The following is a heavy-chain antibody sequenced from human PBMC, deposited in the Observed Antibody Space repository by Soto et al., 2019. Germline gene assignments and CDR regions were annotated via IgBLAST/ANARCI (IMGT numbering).Heavy chain of an antibody. CDR2: IYYSGST. D-gene: IGHD2-15*01. CDR1: GGSISSSSYY. Sequence: SETLSLTCTVSGGSISSSSYYWGWIRQPPGKGLEWIGSIYYSGSTYYNPSLKSRVTISVDTSKNQFSLKLSSVTAADTAVYYCARHILVLVAATGCFDPWGQGTLVTVSS. J-gene: IGHJ5*02. CDR3: ARHILVLVAATGCFDP. V-gene: IGHV4-39*01.